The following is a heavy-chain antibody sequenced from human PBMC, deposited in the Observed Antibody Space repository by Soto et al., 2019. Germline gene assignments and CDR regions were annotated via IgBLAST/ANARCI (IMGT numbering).Heavy chain of an antibody. CDR1: GGSISSGDHY. CDR2: IFSSGST. CDR3: ARDGNSGYHLSYFDF. J-gene: IGHJ4*02. Sequence: QVQLQESGPGLVKPSQTLSLTCTVSGGSISSGDHYWSWIRQPPGKGLDWIGYIFSSGSTYYNPSLRSRLTISVDTSKNQFSLKLTSVTAADTAVYYCARDGNSGYHLSYFDFWGQGTLVTVSS. D-gene: IGHD5-12*01. V-gene: IGHV4-30-4*01.